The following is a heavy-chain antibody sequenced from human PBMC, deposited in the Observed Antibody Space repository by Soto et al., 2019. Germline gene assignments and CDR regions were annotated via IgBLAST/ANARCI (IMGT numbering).Heavy chain of an antibody. D-gene: IGHD2-15*01. CDR1: GYTFTSYA. CDR3: AREDGVGFGGP. CDR2: INAGNGNT. Sequence: QVQLVQSGAEEKKPGASVKVSCKASGYTFTSYAMHWVRQAPGQRLEWMGWINAGNGNTKYSQKFQGRVTITRDTPASTAYMALSSLRSEETAVQYCAREDGVGFGGPWGQGTLVTVSS. J-gene: IGHJ5*02. V-gene: IGHV1-3*05.